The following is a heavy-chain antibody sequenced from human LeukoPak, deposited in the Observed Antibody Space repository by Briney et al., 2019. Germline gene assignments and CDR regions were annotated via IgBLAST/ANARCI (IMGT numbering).Heavy chain of an antibody. CDR1: GYTFTGYY. CDR3: ARDGGYDPNYYYGMDV. D-gene: IGHD5-12*01. J-gene: IGHJ6*02. Sequence: ASVKVSCKASGYTFTGYYMHWVRQAPGQGLEWMGWINPNSGGTNYAQKFQGRVTMTRDTSISTAYVELSRLRSDDTAVYYCARDGGYDPNYYYGMDVWGQGTTVTVSS. V-gene: IGHV1-2*02. CDR2: INPNSGGT.